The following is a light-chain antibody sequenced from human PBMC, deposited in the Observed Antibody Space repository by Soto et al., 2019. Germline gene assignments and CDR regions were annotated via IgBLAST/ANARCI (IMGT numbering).Light chain of an antibody. CDR2: LNSDGSH. Sequence: QLVLTQSPSASASLGASVKPTCTLSSGHSSYAIAWHQQQPEKRPRYLMKLNSDGSHSKGDGIPDRFSGSSSGAERYLTISSLQSEDEADYYCQTWGTGIQVFGTGTKLTVL. CDR1: SGHSSYA. J-gene: IGLJ1*01. V-gene: IGLV4-69*01. CDR3: QTWGTGIQV.